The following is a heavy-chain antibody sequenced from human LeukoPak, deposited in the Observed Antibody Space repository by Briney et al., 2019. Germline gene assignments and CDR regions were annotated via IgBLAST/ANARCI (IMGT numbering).Heavy chain of an antibody. V-gene: IGHV5-51*01. CDR3: ARLSGSSSWYPIDF. CDR2: IYPEDSDT. Sequence: GESLKISCKGSGYKYTNYWIGWVRQMPGKGLEWMGIIYPEDSDTKYSPSFQGQVTISADKSISTAYLQWSSLKASDTAMYFCARLSGSSSWYPIDFWGQGTLVTVSS. CDR1: GYKYTNYW. D-gene: IGHD6-13*01. J-gene: IGHJ4*02.